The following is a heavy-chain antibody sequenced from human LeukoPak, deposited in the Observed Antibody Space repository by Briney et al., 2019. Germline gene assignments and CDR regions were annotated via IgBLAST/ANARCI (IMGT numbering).Heavy chain of an antibody. CDR2: IVVCSGNT. J-gene: IGHJ4*02. CDR3: AADLYCSSTSCPNFDY. Sequence: SVKVSCKASGFTFTSSAMQWVRQARGQRLEWIGWIVVCSGNTNYAQKFQERVTITRDMSTSTAYMELSSLRSEDTAVYYCAADLYCSSTSCPNFDYWGQGTLVTVSS. CDR1: GFTFTSSA. D-gene: IGHD2-2*01. V-gene: IGHV1-58*02.